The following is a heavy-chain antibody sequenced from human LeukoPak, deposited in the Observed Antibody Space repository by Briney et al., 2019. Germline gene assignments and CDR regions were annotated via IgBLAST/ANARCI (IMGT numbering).Heavy chain of an antibody. CDR3: AKLAPPSGSHPYYFDY. CDR1: GDSVSSSSAA. J-gene: IGHJ4*02. CDR2: TYYRSKWYN. D-gene: IGHD3-10*01. Sequence: SQTLSLTCAISGDSVSSSSAAWNWIRQSPSRGLEWLGRTYYRSKWYNEYAVSVKGRITINSDTSRNQFSLQVNSVTPEDTAVYYCAKLAPPSGSHPYYFDYWGQGTLVTVSS. V-gene: IGHV6-1*01.